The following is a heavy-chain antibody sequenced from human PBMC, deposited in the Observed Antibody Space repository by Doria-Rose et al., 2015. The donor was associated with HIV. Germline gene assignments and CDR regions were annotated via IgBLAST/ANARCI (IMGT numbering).Heavy chain of an antibody. CDR1: GVSLSSPGMG. D-gene: IGHD6-13*01. Sequence: QVTLKESGPVLVKPTETLTLTCTVSGVSLSSPGMGVSWIRQPPGKALEWLASIFSDDERSYNTSLKSRLTISRGASKSQLVLTMTDMAPVDTATYYCARIKSSRWYRKYYFDFWGQGPLVIVSA. J-gene: IGHJ4*02. CDR2: IFSDDER. CDR3: ARIKSSRWYRKYYFDF. V-gene: IGHV2-26*01.